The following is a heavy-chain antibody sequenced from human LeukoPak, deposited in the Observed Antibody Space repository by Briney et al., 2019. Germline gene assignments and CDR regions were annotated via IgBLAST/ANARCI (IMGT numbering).Heavy chain of an antibody. J-gene: IGHJ3*02. CDR1: GGSISSSSYY. CDR2: IYYSGST. CDR3: ARALSEWELLEGVGAFDI. D-gene: IGHD1-26*01. Sequence: SSETLSLTCTVSGGSISSSSYYWGWIRQPPEKGLEWIGSIYYSGSTYYNPSLKSRVTISVDTSKNQFSLKLSSVTAADTAVYYRARALSEWELLEGVGAFDIWGQGTMVTVSS. V-gene: IGHV4-39*07.